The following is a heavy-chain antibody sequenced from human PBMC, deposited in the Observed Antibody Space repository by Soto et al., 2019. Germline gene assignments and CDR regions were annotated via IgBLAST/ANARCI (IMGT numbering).Heavy chain of an antibody. Sequence: QVQLVESGGGLVKPGGSLRLSCAASGFTFSDYYMSWIRQAPGKGLEWVSYINRSSTYTNYADSVKGRFTISRDNAKNSLYMQMNSLRAEDTAVYYCARDHYGPGWFDPWGQGTLVTVSS. CDR2: INRSSTYT. D-gene: IGHD3-10*01. J-gene: IGHJ5*02. V-gene: IGHV3-11*05. CDR1: GFTFSDYY. CDR3: ARDHYGPGWFDP.